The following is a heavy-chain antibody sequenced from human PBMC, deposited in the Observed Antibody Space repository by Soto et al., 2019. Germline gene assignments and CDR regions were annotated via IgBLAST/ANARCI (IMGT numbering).Heavy chain of an antibody. Sequence: EVQLVESGGGLVKPGGSLRLSCAASGFPFSSYSMNWVRQAPGKGLEWVASISASSSYIYHVDSVMGRFTISRDNAKSSLYLQMSSLEAADTAVYYCARDRRPWQYYYASGGQYFFDYWGQGALVTVSS. D-gene: IGHD3-22*01. CDR2: ISASSSYI. J-gene: IGHJ4*02. V-gene: IGHV3-21*01. CDR3: ARDRRPWQYYYASGGQYFFDY. CDR1: GFPFSSYS.